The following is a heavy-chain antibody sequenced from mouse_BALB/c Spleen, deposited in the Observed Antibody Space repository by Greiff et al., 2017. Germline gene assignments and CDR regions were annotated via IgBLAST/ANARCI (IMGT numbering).Heavy chain of an antibody. V-gene: IGHV1S29*02. D-gene: IGHD2-14*01. Sequence: EVHLVESGPELVKPGASVKISCKASGYTFTDYNMHWVKQSHGKSLEWIGYIYPYNGGTGYNQKFKSKATLTVDNSSSTAYMELRSLTSEDSAVYYCARSYYRYDGYYAMDYWGQGTSVTVSS. CDR2: IYPYNGGT. CDR1: GYTFTDYN. J-gene: IGHJ4*01. CDR3: ARSYYRYDGYYAMDY.